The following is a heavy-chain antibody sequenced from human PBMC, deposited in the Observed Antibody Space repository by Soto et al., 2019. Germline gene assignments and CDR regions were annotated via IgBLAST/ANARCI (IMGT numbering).Heavy chain of an antibody. J-gene: IGHJ5*02. Sequence: QLQLQESGPGLVKPSETLSLTCTVSGGSISSSSYYWGWIRQPPGKGLEWIGSIYYSGSTYYNSSLKSRVTISVDTSKNQFSLRLSSVTAADTAVYYCARLRRVYSSIWYAPWGQGTLVTVSS. CDR2: IYYSGST. CDR3: ARLRRVYSSIWYAP. CDR1: GGSISSSSYY. D-gene: IGHD6-13*01. V-gene: IGHV4-39*01.